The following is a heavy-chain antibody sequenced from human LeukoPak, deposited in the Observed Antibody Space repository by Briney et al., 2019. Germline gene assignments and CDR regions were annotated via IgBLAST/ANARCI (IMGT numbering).Heavy chain of an antibody. V-gene: IGHV3-30*03. CDR2: ISYDGSNK. Sequence: GRSLRLSCAASGFTFSSYGMHWVRQAPGKGLEWVAVISYDGSNKYYADSVKGRFTISRDNSKNTLYLQMNSLRAEDTAVYYCAITAMDVSSMDVWGKGTTVTVSS. D-gene: IGHD5-18*01. J-gene: IGHJ6*04. CDR3: AITAMDVSSMDV. CDR1: GFTFSSYG.